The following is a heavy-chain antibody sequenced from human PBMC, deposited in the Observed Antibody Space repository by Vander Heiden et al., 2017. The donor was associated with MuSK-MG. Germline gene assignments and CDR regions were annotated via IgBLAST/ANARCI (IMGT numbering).Heavy chain of an antibody. V-gene: IGHV3-21*01. Sequence: EVQLVESGGGLVKPGGSLRLSCAASGFTFSSYSMNWVRQAPGKGLDWVSSISSSSSYIYYADSVKGRFTISRDNAKNSLYLQMNSLRAEDTAVYYCAREGWVVVPAAVDYWGQGTLVTVSS. D-gene: IGHD2-2*01. CDR2: ISSSSSYI. CDR1: GFTFSSYS. CDR3: AREGWVVVPAAVDY. J-gene: IGHJ4*02.